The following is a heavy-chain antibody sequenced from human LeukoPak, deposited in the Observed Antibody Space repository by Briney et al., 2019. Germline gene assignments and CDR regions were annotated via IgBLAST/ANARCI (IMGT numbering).Heavy chain of an antibody. V-gene: IGHV3-30*03. CDR3: VQFLIKGLVEY. Sequence: GGSLRLSCAASGFTFSRYGMHWVRHAPGKGLERVAVTSYDGSNKNYVDSVKGRFTISRDNSKNTLYLQMNGLRPEDTSVYISVQFLIKGLVEYWGQGTLVTVSS. D-gene: IGHD5-12*01. CDR2: TSYDGSNK. CDR1: GFTFSRYG. J-gene: IGHJ4*02.